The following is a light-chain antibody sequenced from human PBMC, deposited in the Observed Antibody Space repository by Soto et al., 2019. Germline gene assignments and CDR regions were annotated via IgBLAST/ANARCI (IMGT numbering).Light chain of an antibody. J-gene: IGKJ4*01. CDR1: QSVSSY. CDR2: DAS. Sequence: EIVLTQSPATLSLSPGERATLSCRASQSVSSYLAWYQQKPGQDPRLLIYDASNRATGIPARFSGSGSGTDFTITIRSLEPEDFAVYYCQQRSTWPRLTFGGGTKVEIK. CDR3: QQRSTWPRLT. V-gene: IGKV3-11*01.